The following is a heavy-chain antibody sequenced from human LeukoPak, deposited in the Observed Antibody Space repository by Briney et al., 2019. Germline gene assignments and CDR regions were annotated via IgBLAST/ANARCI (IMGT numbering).Heavy chain of an antibody. CDR1: GFTFSSYG. CDR2: IAYDGSNI. Sequence: GGSLRLSCAASGFTFSSYGMHWVRQAPGKGLEWVAVIAYDGSNIYYADSVKGRFTISRDNSKYTLYLQMSSLRAEDTAVYYCAKHLPGSQWEPLDYWGQGTLVTVSS. CDR3: AKHLPGSQWEPLDY. J-gene: IGHJ4*02. D-gene: IGHD1-26*01. V-gene: IGHV3-30*18.